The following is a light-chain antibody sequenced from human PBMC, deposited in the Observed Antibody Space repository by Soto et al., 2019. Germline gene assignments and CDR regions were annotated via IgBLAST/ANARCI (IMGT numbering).Light chain of an antibody. J-gene: IGKJ1*01. CDR3: QQYHDTGT. CDR1: QSISSTF. CDR2: GAS. V-gene: IGKV3-20*01. Sequence: EIVLTQSPGTLSLSPGERATLSCRASQSISSTFLAWYQQKPGQAPRLLISGASSRATGIPDRFSGSGSGTEFTLTLSRLAPEDFAFYYCQQYHDTGTFGQGTKV.